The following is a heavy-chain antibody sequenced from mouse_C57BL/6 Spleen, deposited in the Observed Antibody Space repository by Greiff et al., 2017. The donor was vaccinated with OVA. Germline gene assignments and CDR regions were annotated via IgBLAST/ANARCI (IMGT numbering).Heavy chain of an antibody. V-gene: IGHV1-15*01. D-gene: IGHD1-1*01. CDR3: TRWDYYGSSYDY. CDR2: IDPETGGT. J-gene: IGHJ2*01. CDR1: GYTFTDYE. Sequence: VQLVESGAELVRPGASVTLSCKASGYTFTDYEMHWVKQTPVHGLEWIGAIDPETGGTAYNQKFKGKAILTADKSSSTAYMELRSLTSEDSAVYYCTRWDYYGSSYDYWGQGTTLTVSS.